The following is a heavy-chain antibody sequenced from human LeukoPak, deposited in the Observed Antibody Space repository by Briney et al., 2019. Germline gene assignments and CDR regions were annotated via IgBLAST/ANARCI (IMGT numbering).Heavy chain of an antibody. V-gene: IGHV3-74*01. Sequence: AGGSLRLSCAASGFTVSSNYMSWVRQAPGKGLVWVSRVNSDGSGTSYADSVKGRFTISRDNAKNTLYLQMNSLRAEDTAVYYCASSLGPLTDYWGQGTLVTVSS. CDR3: ASSLGPLTDY. CDR1: GFTVSSNY. J-gene: IGHJ4*02. CDR2: VNSDGSGT. D-gene: IGHD7-27*01.